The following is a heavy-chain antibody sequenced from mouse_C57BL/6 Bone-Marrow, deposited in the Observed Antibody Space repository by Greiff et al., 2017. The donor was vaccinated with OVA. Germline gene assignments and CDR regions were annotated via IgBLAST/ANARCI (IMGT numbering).Heavy chain of an antibody. CDR2: INPGSGGT. V-gene: IGHV1-54*01. CDR1: GYAFTNYL. D-gene: IGHD2-4*01. CDR3: ARWDDYPAWFAY. Sequence: VKLQESGAELVRPGTSVKVSCKASGYAFTNYLIEWVKQRPGQGLEWIGVINPGSGGTNYNEKFKGKATLTADKSSSTAYMQLSSLTSEDSAVYFCARWDDYPAWFAYWGQGTLVTVSA. J-gene: IGHJ3*01.